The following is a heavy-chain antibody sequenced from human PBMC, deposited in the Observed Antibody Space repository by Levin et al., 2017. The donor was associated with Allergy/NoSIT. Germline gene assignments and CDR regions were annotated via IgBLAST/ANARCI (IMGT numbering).Heavy chain of an antibody. J-gene: IGHJ4*02. CDR1: GGSISSDY. V-gene: IGHV4-4*07. Sequence: PGGSLRLSCTVSGGSISSDYWTWIRQPAGKGLEWIGRIYSSGSTNYNPSLKSRVTMSVDTSQNQFSLKLNSVTAADTAVYYCARELGGWRPFDYWGQGTLVSVSS. CDR3: ARELGGWRPFDY. D-gene: IGHD3-16*01. CDR2: IYSSGST.